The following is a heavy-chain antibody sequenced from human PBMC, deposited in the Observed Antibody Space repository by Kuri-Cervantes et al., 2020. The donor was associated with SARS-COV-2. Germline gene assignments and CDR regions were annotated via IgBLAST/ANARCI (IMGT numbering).Heavy chain of an antibody. CDR2: INPNSGGT. Sequence: ASVKVSCKASGYTFTVYGVTWVRQAPGQGPEWMGWINPNSGGTNYAQKFQGRVTMTRDTSISTAYMELSRLRSDDTAVYYCARVPKIGHCSSTSCSGHAFDIWGQGTMVTVSS. CDR1: GYTFTVYG. V-gene: IGHV1-2*02. D-gene: IGHD2-2*01. J-gene: IGHJ3*02. CDR3: ARVPKIGHCSSTSCSGHAFDI.